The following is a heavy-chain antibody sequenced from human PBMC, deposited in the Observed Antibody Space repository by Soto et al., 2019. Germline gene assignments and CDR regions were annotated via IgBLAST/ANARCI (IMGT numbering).Heavy chain of an antibody. CDR3: ARVGYYDFWSGYYGMDV. CDR2: IYHSGST. Sequence: PSETLSLTCAVSGYSISSGYYWGWIRQPPGKGLEWIGSIYHSGSTYYNPSLKSRVTISVDTSKNQFSLKLSSVTAADTAVYYCARVGYYDFWSGYYGMDVWGQGTTVT. J-gene: IGHJ6*02. D-gene: IGHD3-3*01. V-gene: IGHV4-38-2*01. CDR1: GYSISSGYY.